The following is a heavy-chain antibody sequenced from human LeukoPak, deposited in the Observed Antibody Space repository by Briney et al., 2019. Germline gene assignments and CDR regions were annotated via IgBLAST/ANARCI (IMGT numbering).Heavy chain of an antibody. D-gene: IGHD3-3*01. CDR3: ASEVGYRSLGY. J-gene: IGHJ4*02. CDR2: ITWKSRRT. Sequence: GGSLRLSCAASGFTFDDDTMHWVRQTPGRGLEWVSFITWKSRRTHYADSVKGRFTVSRDNSKDSLYLQMNSLRTEDTGLYHCASEVGYRSLGYLGQGTLVTVSS. V-gene: IGHV3-43*01. CDR1: GFTFDDDT.